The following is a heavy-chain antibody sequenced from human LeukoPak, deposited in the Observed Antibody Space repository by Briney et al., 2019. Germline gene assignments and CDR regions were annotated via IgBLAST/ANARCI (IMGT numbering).Heavy chain of an antibody. J-gene: IGHJ4*02. V-gene: IGHV4-59*01. D-gene: IGHD3-22*01. CDR2: FSYSGST. CDR1: RGSISNYY. Sequence: SETLSLTCTVSRGSISNYYWGWIRQPPGKGLEWIGFFSYSGSTNYNPSLKSRVTISVDTSKNQFSLKLTSVTAADTAVYYCARPGNYYDSSGYDYWGQGTLVTVSS. CDR3: ARPGNYYDSSGYDY.